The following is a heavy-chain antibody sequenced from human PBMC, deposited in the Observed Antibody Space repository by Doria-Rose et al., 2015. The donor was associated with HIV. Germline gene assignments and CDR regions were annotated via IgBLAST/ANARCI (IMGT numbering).Heavy chain of an antibody. Sequence: QIALKESGPVLVKPTETLTLTCTVSGVSLSSPGMGVSWIRQPPGKALEWLATVFPEDARAYKTSLRSRLTIARGTAKSQVVLTSTDMDPVDTATYYCARIKSSRWYHKYYFDFWGQGTLVIVSA. D-gene: IGHD6-13*01. J-gene: IGHJ4*02. V-gene: IGHV2-26*01. CDR3: ARIKSSRWYHKYYFDF. CDR1: GVSLSSPGMG. CDR2: VFPEDAR.